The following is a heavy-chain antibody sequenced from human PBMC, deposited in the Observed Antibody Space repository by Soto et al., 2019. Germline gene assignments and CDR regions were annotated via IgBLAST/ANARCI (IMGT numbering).Heavy chain of an antibody. D-gene: IGHD3-10*01. CDR1: GVSISSGDYS. Sequence: QLQLQESVSGLVTPSQTLSLTCAVSGVSISSGDYSWSWIRQPPGKGLEWIGYIYHDGRTLYNPSLKSRVTISLARSKNQFSLKLSSVTAADTAVYYCASDYGSGSYRFDYWGQGTLVTVSS. J-gene: IGHJ4*02. V-gene: IGHV4-30-2*01. CDR2: IYHDGRT. CDR3: ASDYGSGSYRFDY.